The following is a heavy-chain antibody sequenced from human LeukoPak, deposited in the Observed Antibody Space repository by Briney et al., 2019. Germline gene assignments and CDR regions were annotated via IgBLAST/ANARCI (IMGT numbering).Heavy chain of an antibody. CDR3: ARGGSIAAAGIY. J-gene: IGHJ4*02. V-gene: IGHV4-31*03. CDR1: GGSISSGCYY. Sequence: PSETLSLTCTVSGGSISSGCYYWSWIRQHPGKGLEWIGYIYYSGSTYYNPSLKSRVTISVDTSKNQFSLKLSSVTAADTAVYYCARGGSIAAAGIYWGQGTLVTVSS. CDR2: IYYSGST. D-gene: IGHD6-13*01.